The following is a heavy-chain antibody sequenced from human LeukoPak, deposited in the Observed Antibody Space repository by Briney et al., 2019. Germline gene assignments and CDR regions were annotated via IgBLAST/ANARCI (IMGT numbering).Heavy chain of an antibody. CDR2: ISSNGSST. Sequence: GGSLRLYCAASGFTFSSYDMHWVRQAPGKGLEYVSDISSNGSSTYYANSVKGRFTISRDNSRNTLYLQMGSLRAEDMAVYYCARDSSGWPYYFDYWGQGTLVTVSS. J-gene: IGHJ4*02. V-gene: IGHV3-64*01. CDR1: GFTFSSYD. D-gene: IGHD6-19*01. CDR3: ARDSSGWPYYFDY.